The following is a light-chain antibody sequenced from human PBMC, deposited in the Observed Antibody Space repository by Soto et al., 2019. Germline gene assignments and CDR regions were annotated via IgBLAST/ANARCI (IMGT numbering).Light chain of an antibody. V-gene: IGKV3-20*01. CDR2: GAS. Sequence: IVLTQSPATLSVSQGERATLSCRASQSVSSSYLAWYQQKPGQAPRLLIYGASSRATGIPDRFSGSGSGTDFTLTISRLEPEDFAVYYCQQYGSSLWTFGQGTKVDIK. CDR1: QSVSSSY. J-gene: IGKJ1*01. CDR3: QQYGSSLWT.